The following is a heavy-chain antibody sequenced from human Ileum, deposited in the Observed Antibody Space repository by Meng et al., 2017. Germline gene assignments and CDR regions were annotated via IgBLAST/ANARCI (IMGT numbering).Heavy chain of an antibody. J-gene: IGHJ4*02. CDR2: IWYDGSNK. Sequence: LSLTCAASGFTFSSYGMHWVRQAPGKGLEWVAVIWYDGSNKYYADSVKGRFTISRDNSKNTLYLQMNSLRAEDTAVYYCARDGYSHFDYWGQGTLVTVSS. CDR3: ARDGYSHFDY. CDR1: GFTFSSYG. V-gene: IGHV3-33*01. D-gene: IGHD5-18*01.